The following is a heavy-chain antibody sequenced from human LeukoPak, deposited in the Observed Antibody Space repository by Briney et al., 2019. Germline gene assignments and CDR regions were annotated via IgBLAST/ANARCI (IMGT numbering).Heavy chain of an antibody. CDR1: GFTFSSYA. V-gene: IGHV3-23*01. J-gene: IGHJ6*02. CDR3: AKSAGYSSGWYWGGNYYYGMDV. D-gene: IGHD6-19*01. CDR2: ISGSGGST. Sequence: GGSLRLSCAASGFTFSSYAMSWVRQAPGKGLEWASAISGSGGSTYYADSVKGRFTISRDNSKNTLYLQMNSLRAEDTAVYYCAKSAGYSSGWYWGGNYYYGMDVWGQGTTVTVSS.